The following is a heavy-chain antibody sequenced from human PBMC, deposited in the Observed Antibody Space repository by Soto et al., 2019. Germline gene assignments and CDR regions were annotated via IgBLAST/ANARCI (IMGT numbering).Heavy chain of an antibody. V-gene: IGHV1-3*04. CDR3: ARTHPSIDY. J-gene: IGHJ4*02. CDR1: GYIFNTYA. Sequence: GASVKVSCKASGYIFNTYAIHWVRQAPGQSLEWMGWINTANGNTKYSQKFQGRVTITRDTSASIAYMELTSLRSEDTAMYYCARTHPSIDYWDQGTPVTVSS. CDR2: INTANGNT.